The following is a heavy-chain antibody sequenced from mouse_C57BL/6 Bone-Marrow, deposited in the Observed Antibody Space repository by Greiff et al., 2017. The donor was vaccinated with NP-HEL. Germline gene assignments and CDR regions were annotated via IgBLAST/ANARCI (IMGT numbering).Heavy chain of an antibody. CDR3: ARRNYGPYAMDY. Sequence: QVTLKESGPGILQSSQTLSLTCSFSGFSLSTSGMGVSWIRQPSGKGLEWLAHIYWDDDKRYNPSLESRLTISKDTSRNQVFLKITSVDTADTATYYCARRNYGPYAMDYWGQGTSVTVSS. J-gene: IGHJ4*01. CDR1: GFSLSTSGMG. D-gene: IGHD1-1*02. CDR2: IYWDDDK. V-gene: IGHV8-12*01.